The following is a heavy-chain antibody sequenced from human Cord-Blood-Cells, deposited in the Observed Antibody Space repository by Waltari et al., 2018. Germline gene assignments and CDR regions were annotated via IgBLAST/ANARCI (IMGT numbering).Heavy chain of an antibody. CDR3: ARESGTTNYYYYYGMDV. D-gene: IGHD1-7*01. V-gene: IGHV1-18*01. CDR2: ISAYNGNT. CDR1: GYTFTSYG. Sequence: QVQLVQSGAEVKKPGASVKVSCKASGYTFTSYGISWVRQAPGQGLEWMGWISAYNGNTNYAQKLQGRVTMTTDTSTSTAYMELRSLRSDDTAVYYCARESGTTNYYYYYGMDVWGQGTTVTVSS. J-gene: IGHJ6*02.